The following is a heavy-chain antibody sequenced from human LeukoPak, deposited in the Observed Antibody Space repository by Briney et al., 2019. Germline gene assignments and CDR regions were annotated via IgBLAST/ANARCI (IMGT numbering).Heavy chain of an antibody. Sequence: PSETLSLTCTVSGGSISSYYWSWIRQPAGKGLEWIGRIYTSGSTNYNPSLKSRVTMSVDTSKNQFSLKLSSVTAADTAVYYCARGGYDYDSSGPYYFDYWGQGTLVTVSS. CDR1: GGSISSYY. V-gene: IGHV4-4*07. CDR3: ARGGYDYDSSGPYYFDY. J-gene: IGHJ4*02. CDR2: IYTSGST. D-gene: IGHD3-22*01.